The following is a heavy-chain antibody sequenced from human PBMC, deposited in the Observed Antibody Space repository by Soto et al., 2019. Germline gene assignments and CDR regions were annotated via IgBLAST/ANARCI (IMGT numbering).Heavy chain of an antibody. D-gene: IGHD3-3*01. CDR2: IKQDGSEK. V-gene: IGHV3-7*01. CDR1: GFTFSSYW. Sequence: PGGSLRLSCAASGFTFSSYWMSWVRQAPEKRLEWVANIKQDGSEKYYVDSVKGRFTISRDNAKNSLYLQMNSLRAEDTAVYYCAREPPWALRFLTVYYYYMDVWGKGTTVTVSS. CDR3: AREPPWALRFLTVYYYYMDV. J-gene: IGHJ6*03.